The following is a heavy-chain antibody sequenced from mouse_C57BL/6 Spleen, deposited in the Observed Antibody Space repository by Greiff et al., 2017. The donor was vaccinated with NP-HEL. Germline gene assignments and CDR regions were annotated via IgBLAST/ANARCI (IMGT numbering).Heavy chain of an antibody. V-gene: IGHV1-15*01. CDR3: TRDGGSRVMDY. J-gene: IGHJ4*01. Sequence: QVQLQQSGAELVRPGASVTLSCKASGYTFTDYEMHWVKQTPVHGLEWIGAIDPETGGTAYNQKFKGKAILTADKSSSTAYMELRSLTSEDSAVYYCTRDGGSRVMDYWGQGTSVTVSS. D-gene: IGHD1-1*01. CDR1: GYTFTDYE. CDR2: IDPETGGT.